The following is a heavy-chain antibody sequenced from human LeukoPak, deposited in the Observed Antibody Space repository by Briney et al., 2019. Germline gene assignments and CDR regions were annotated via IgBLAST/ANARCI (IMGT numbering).Heavy chain of an antibody. D-gene: IGHD3-22*01. V-gene: IGHV4-59*08. CDR1: GGSISSYY. J-gene: IGHJ4*02. CDR2: IYYSGST. CDR3: ARSYYYDSSGYSEPYYFDY. Sequence: SETLSLTCTVSGGSISSYYWSWIRQPPRKGLEWIGYIYYSGSTNYNPSLKSRVTISVDTSKNQFSLKLSSVTAADTAVYYCARSYYYDSSGYSEPYYFDYWGQGTLVTVSS.